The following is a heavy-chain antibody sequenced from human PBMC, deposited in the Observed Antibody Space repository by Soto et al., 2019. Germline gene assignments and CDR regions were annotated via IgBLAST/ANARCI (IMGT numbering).Heavy chain of an antibody. D-gene: IGHD1-1*01. CDR3: ARGRYGDY. V-gene: IGHV1-18*01. CDR1: GYAFTTYG. J-gene: IGHJ4*02. Sequence: QVHLVQSGAEVKKPGASVKVSCQASGYAFTTYGITWVRQATGQGLELMGWISAHNGNTNYAQKLQGRVTVTRDTSTSTAYMELMSLRSDDTAVYYGARGRYGDYWGQGALVTVSS. CDR2: ISAHNGNT.